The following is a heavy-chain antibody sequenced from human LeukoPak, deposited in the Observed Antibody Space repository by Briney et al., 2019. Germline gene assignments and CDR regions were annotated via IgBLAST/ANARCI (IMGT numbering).Heavy chain of an antibody. CDR1: GGSISSSSYY. CDR3: ARKALDYYDSSGYYGGAFDI. V-gene: IGHV4-39*07. D-gene: IGHD3-22*01. Sequence: PSETLSLTCTVSGGSISSSSYYWGWIRQPPGKGLEWIGSIYYSGSTYYNPSLKSRVTISVDTSKNQFSLKLSSVTAADTAVYYCARKALDYYDSSGYYGGAFDIWGQGTMVTVSS. J-gene: IGHJ3*02. CDR2: IYYSGST.